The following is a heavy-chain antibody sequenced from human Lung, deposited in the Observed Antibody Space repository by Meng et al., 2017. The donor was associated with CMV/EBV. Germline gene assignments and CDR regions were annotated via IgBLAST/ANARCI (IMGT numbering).Heavy chain of an antibody. CDR3: ARARSPTHFDY. J-gene: IGHJ4*02. CDR2: IGTVGES. V-gene: IGHV3-13*01. Sequence: GESLKISCTASGFTFSTYDFHWVRQPPGKGLEWVSSIGTVGESYSIGSVKGRLIISTEDAKNTVYLQRNGLRDGDTGLYYCARARSPTHFDYWGQGALVTVSS. CDR1: GFTFSTYD.